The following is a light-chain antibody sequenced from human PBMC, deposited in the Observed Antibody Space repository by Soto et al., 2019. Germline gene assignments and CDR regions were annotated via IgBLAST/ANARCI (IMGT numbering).Light chain of an antibody. CDR2: AAS. Sequence: IQLTQSPSSLSASVGDRVTITCRTSQNVNRYLNWYQEQPGKAPKLLIYAASILQSGVPSRFSGSGSGTDFTLAISSLQPEDVATYYCQKYNSAPRTFGQGTKVDIK. J-gene: IGKJ1*01. V-gene: IGKV1-39*01. CDR3: QKYNSAPRT. CDR1: QNVNRY.